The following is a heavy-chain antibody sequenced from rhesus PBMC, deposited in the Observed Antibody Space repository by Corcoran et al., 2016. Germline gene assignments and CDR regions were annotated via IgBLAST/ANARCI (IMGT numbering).Heavy chain of an antibody. V-gene: IGHV4S9*01. D-gene: IGHD6-31*01. CDR2: IYGNSART. CDR1: GGSISDSYY. J-gene: IGHJ1*01. CDR3: ARGPYSSGWYFEF. Sequence: QVQLQESGPGLVKPSETLSLTCAVSGGSISDSYYWNWIRQPPGKGLEWIGNIYGNSARTYYNPSLKSRVTISKDTAKNQFFLKLSSVTAADPAVYYCARGPYSSGWYFEFWGQGALVTVSS.